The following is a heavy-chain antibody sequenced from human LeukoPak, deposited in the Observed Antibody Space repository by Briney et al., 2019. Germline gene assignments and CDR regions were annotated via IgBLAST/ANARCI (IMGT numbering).Heavy chain of an antibody. V-gene: IGHV1-46*01. D-gene: IGHD1-26*01. J-gene: IGHJ4*02. CDR2: INPSGGST. CDR3: ARKAVGATLDY. Sequence: ASVTVSCKASGYTFTSYYMHWVRQAPGQGLEWMGIINPSGGSTSYAQKFQGRVTMTRDTSTSTVYMELSSLRSEDTAVYYCARKAVGATLDYWGQGTLVTVSS. CDR1: GYTFTSYY.